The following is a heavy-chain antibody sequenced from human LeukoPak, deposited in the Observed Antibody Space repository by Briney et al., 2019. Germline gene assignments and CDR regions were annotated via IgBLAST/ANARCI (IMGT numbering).Heavy chain of an antibody. J-gene: IGHJ5*02. D-gene: IGHD2-15*01. CDR3: ARGGYCSGGSCYSPRFDP. Sequence: GASVKVSCKASRYTFTSYGISWVRQAPGQGLEWMGWISAYNGNTNYAQKLQGRVTMTTDTSTSTAYMELRSLRSDDTAVYYCARGGYCSGGSCYSPRFDPWGQGTLVTVSS. CDR1: RYTFTSYG. CDR2: ISAYNGNT. V-gene: IGHV1-18*01.